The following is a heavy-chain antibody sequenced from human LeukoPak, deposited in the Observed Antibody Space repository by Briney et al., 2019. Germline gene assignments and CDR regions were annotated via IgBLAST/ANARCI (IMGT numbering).Heavy chain of an antibody. D-gene: IGHD1-1*01. CDR2: ISGGGGAT. V-gene: IGHV3-23*01. Sequence: GGSLRLSCAASGFTFSSYAMSWVRQAPGKGLEWVSAISGGGGATFYADSVKGRFTITRDNSKNTLYLQMNGLRAEDTAVYYCAKDRRGNAPRGAFDIWGQGTMVTVSS. J-gene: IGHJ3*02. CDR3: AKDRRGNAPRGAFDI. CDR1: GFTFSSYA.